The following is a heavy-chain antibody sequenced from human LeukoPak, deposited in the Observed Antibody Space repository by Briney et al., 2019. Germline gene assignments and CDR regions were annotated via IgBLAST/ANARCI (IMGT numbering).Heavy chain of an antibody. CDR2: MYYSGDS. V-gene: IGHV4-59*01. D-gene: IGHD1-14*01. Sequence: SETLSLTCNISGVPITDYYWSWIRLAPRRGLEWIGYMYYSGDSNSNPSLEGRVTMSADTSTNQFSLRLTSVTAADTAIYYCARELTSTGNWFDPWGQGILVTVSS. CDR1: GVPITDYY. J-gene: IGHJ5*02. CDR3: ARELTSTGNWFDP.